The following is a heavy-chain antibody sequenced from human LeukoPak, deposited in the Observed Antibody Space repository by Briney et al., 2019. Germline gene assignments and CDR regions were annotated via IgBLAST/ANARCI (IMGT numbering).Heavy chain of an antibody. D-gene: IGHD2-2*02. V-gene: IGHV1-8*01. CDR2: MNPYSGNT. Sequence: ASVNVSCKASGYTFTSYDINWVRQAAGQGLEWMGWMNPYSGNTGYAQKFQGRVTMTRSTSISTAYMELGSLTSEDTAVYYCTRGSQNCASASCYNFWGQGTLVTVSS. CDR1: GYTFTSYD. J-gene: IGHJ4*02. CDR3: TRGSQNCASASCYNF.